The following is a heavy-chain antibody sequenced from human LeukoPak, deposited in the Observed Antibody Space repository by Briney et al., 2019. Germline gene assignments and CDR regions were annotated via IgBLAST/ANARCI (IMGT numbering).Heavy chain of an antibody. CDR2: INAGNGNT. V-gene: IGHV1-3*01. D-gene: IGHD6-13*01. J-gene: IGHJ4*02. CDR3: ARDPIGSRWPYYFDY. CDR1: GYTFTSYA. Sequence: ASVKVSCKASGYTFTSYAMHWVRQAPGQRLEWMGWINAGNGNTKYSQKFQARVTITRDTSASTAYMELSSLRSEDTAVYYCARDPIGSRWPYYFDYWGQGSLVTVSS.